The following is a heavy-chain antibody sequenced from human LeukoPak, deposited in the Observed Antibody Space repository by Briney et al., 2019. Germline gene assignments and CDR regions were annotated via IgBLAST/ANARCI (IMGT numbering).Heavy chain of an antibody. J-gene: IGHJ4*02. CDR2: IYYSGST. CDR3: ARGYGGNSVDY. CDR1: GGSISSYY. V-gene: IGHV4-59*01. D-gene: IGHD4-23*01. Sequence: SETLSLTCTVSGGSISSYYWSWIRQPPGKGLEWIGYIYYSGSTNYNPSLKSRVTISVDTSKNQFSLKLGSVTAADTAVYYCARGYGGNSVDYWGQGTLVTVSS.